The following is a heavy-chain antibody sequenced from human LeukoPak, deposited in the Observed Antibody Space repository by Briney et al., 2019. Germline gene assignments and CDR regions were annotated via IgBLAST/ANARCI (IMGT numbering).Heavy chain of an antibody. CDR1: GFTFDDYA. CDR2: ISWNSGSI. J-gene: IGHJ4*02. V-gene: IGHV3-9*01. CDR3: ARVDY. Sequence: GGSLRLSCAASGFTFDDYAMHWVRQAPGKGLEWVSGISWNSGSIGYADSVKGRFTISRDNAKNSLYLQMNSLRAEDTAVYHCARVDYWGQGTLVTVSS.